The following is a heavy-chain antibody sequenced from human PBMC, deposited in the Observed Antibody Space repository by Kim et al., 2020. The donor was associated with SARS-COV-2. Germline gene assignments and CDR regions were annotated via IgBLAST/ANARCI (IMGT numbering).Heavy chain of an antibody. CDR3: ARLMDDGYGSGSYTYNWFDP. CDR2: ISYDGSNK. CDR1: GFTFSSYG. V-gene: IGHV3-33*05. Sequence: GGSLRLSCAASGFTFSSYGMHWVRQAPGKGLEWVAVISYDGSNKYYADSVKGRFTISRDNSKNTLYLQMNSLRAEDTAVYYCARLMDDGYGSGSYTYNWFDPWGQGTLVTVSS. J-gene: IGHJ5*02. D-gene: IGHD3-10*01.